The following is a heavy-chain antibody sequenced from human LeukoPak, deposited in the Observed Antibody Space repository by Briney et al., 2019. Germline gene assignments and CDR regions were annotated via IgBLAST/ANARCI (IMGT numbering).Heavy chain of an antibody. CDR2: ISSGSSYI. CDR1: XXXXXSXX. Sequence: GGSXRXSXXXXXXXXXSXXXNWVRQAPGKGLDWVSYISSGSSYIYYADSVKGRFTISRDNAENSLYLQMNSLRAEDTAVYYCAREFLGSGWYEALTTDYWGQGTLVTVSS. D-gene: IGHD6-19*01. CDR3: AREFLGSGWYEALTTDY. J-gene: IGHJ4*02. V-gene: IGHV3-21*01.